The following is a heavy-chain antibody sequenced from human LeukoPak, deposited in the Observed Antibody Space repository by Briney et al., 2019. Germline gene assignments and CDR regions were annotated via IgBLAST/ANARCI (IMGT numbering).Heavy chain of an antibody. CDR1: GFTFSSYG. J-gene: IGHJ4*02. D-gene: IGHD6-25*01. Sequence: GGSLRLSCAASGFTFSSYGMHWVRQAPGKGLEWVAFIRYDGSNKYYADSVKGRFTISRDNAKNSLYLQMNSLRDEDTAVYYCARDLILADNGGSSAHDYWGQGTLVTVSS. CDR3: ARDLILADNGGSSAHDY. V-gene: IGHV3-30*02. CDR2: IRYDGSNK.